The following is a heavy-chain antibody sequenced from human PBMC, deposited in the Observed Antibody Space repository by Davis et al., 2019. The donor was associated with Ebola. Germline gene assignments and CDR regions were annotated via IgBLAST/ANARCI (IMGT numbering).Heavy chain of an antibody. D-gene: IGHD5-24*01. CDR2: INPSGGST. Sequence: ASVKVSCKASGYTFTSYYMHWVRQAPGQGLEWMGIINPSGGSTSYAQKFQGRVTMTRDTSTSTVYMELSSLRSEDTAVYYCARDILEMAHLNPEALDYWGQGTLVTVSS. V-gene: IGHV1-46*03. CDR3: ARDILEMAHLNPEALDY. CDR1: GYTFTSYY. J-gene: IGHJ4*02.